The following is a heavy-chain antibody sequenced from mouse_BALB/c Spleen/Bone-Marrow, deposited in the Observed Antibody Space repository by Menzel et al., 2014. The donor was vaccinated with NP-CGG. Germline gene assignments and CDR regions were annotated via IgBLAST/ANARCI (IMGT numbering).Heavy chain of an antibody. CDR2: IGSGGSYT. CDR1: GFTFSSFA. D-gene: IGHD1-1*01. CDR3: ARHSGSTSYYYTMDY. J-gene: IGHJ4*01. Sequence: EVQLVESGGGLVKPGGSLKLSCAASGFTFSSFAMSWVRQTPEKRLEWGATIGSGGSYTYYPDSVKGRFTISRDNAKNPLYLQMSSLRSEDTAMYYCARHSGSTSYYYTMDYWGQGTSVTVSS. V-gene: IGHV5-9-3*01.